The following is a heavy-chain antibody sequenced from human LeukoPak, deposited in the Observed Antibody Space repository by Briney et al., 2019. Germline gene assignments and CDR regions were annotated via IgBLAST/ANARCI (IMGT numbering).Heavy chain of an antibody. V-gene: IGHV1-2*02. CDR1: GYTLTDNH. CDR2: IDPNSGVT. J-gene: IGHJ3*01. Sequence: ASVKVSCKASGYTLTDNHLHWVRQAPGQGLEWMGWIDPNSGVTNFAQNFQGRLTMTRDTSINTAYMELSRLTSDDTTVYYCARELGINAFDVWGQGTMVTVSS. CDR3: ARELGINAFDV. D-gene: IGHD7-27*01.